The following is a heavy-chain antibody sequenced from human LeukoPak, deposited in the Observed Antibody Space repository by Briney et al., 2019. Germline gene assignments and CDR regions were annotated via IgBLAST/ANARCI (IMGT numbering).Heavy chain of an antibody. Sequence: GGSLRLSCAASGFTFRTYAMSWVRQAPGKGLEWVSGISDSGDGTYYAESVKGRFTISRDNSKNTVFLQMNSLRSDDTAVYYCARTHGLMVRTIGYWGQGTLVTVSS. CDR2: ISDSGDGT. J-gene: IGHJ4*02. V-gene: IGHV3-23*01. D-gene: IGHD3-10*01. CDR3: ARTHGLMVRTIGY. CDR1: GFTFRTYA.